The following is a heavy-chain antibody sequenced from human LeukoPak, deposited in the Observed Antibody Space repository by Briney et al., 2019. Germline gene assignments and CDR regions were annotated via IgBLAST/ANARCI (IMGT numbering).Heavy chain of an antibody. V-gene: IGHV1-2*06. Sequence: ASVKVSCKASGYTFTGYYMHWVRQAPGQGLELMGRINPNSGGTNYAQKFQGRVTMTRDTSISTAYMELSRLRSDDTAVYYCAREMTTSLHFDYWGQGTLVTVSS. CDR3: AREMTTSLHFDY. CDR2: INPNSGGT. J-gene: IGHJ4*02. D-gene: IGHD4-17*01. CDR1: GYTFTGYY.